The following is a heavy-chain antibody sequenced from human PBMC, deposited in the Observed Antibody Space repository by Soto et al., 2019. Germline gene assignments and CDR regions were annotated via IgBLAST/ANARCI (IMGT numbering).Heavy chain of an antibody. CDR2: ISYDGSNK. CDR1: GFTFSSYA. D-gene: IGHD6-13*01. J-gene: IGHJ4*02. Sequence: QVQLVESGGGVVQPGRSLRLSCAASGFTFSSYAMHWVRQAPGKGLEWVAVISYDGSNKYYADSVKGRFTISRDNSKNTLYLQMKSLRAEDTAVYYCARVMVRSSSWQFDYWGQGTLVTVSS. CDR3: ARVMVRSSSWQFDY. V-gene: IGHV3-30-3*01.